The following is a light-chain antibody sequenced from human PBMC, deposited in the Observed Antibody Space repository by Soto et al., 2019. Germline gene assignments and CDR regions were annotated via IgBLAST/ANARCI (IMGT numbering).Light chain of an antibody. V-gene: IGKV1-27*01. J-gene: IGKJ5*01. CDR1: QDIRNY. CDR3: QNYDSAPIT. Sequence: IQSTQSPSALSASVGTRVCITCRASQDIRNYLAWYQQKPGKVPKVLIYAASTLQPGVPSRFSGSGSGTDFTLTINSLQPDDIATYYCQNYDSAPITFGQGTRLEIK. CDR2: AAS.